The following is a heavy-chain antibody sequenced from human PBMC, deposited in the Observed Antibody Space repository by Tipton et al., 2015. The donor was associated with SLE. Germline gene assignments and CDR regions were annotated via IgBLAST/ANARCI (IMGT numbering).Heavy chain of an antibody. CDR2: AYHSGST. CDR3: ARRRGAITIFGVGPSYFDL. CDR1: GYFISSGYY. Sequence: TLSLTCAVSGYFISSGYYWGWIRQPPGKGLEWIGIAYHSGSTYYNPSLESRVTISVDTSKNQFFLKLSSVTAADTAVYYCARRRGAITIFGVGPSYFDLWGRGTLVTVSS. D-gene: IGHD3-3*01. V-gene: IGHV4-38-2*01. J-gene: IGHJ2*01.